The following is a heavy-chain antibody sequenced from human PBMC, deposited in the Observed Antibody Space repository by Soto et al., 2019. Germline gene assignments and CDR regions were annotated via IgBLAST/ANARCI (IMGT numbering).Heavy chain of an antibody. CDR1: GFTFSSYG. Sequence: GGSLRLSCAASGFTFSSYGMHWVRQAPGKGLEWVAVISYDGSNKYYADSVKGRFAISRDNSKNTLYLQMNSLRAEDTAVYYCAKDGGTYCTNGVCYTGWSFDYWGQGTLVTVSS. D-gene: IGHD2-8*01. CDR2: ISYDGSNK. V-gene: IGHV3-30*18. CDR3: AKDGGTYCTNGVCYTGWSFDY. J-gene: IGHJ4*02.